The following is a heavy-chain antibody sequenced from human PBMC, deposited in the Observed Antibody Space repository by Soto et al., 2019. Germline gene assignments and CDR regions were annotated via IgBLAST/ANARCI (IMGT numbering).Heavy chain of an antibody. Sequence: QVQLVESGGGVVQPGGSLTLSCKASGFTFSSYPIHWVRQAPGKGLEWVSVISSDGVNKHSAESVRGRFVISRDNSKNTVHLEMNRLRLEDTAVYFCARRLTTTVSALGYWGQGSLVNVSS. CDR1: GFTFSSYP. J-gene: IGHJ4*02. CDR3: ARRLTTTVSALGY. CDR2: ISSDGVNK. D-gene: IGHD4-17*01. V-gene: IGHV3-30*09.